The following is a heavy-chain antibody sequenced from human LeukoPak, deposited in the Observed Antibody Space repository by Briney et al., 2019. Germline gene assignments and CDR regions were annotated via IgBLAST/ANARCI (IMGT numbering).Heavy chain of an antibody. D-gene: IGHD1-1*01. Sequence: ASVKVSCKASGYTFTTYGITWIRQAPGQGLEWLGWISPYNGATEYAQNLQDRVSMTTDTSTNTAYIEVKSLKSDDTAVYYCARDSDWNVDYWGQGTLVTVSS. CDR2: ISPYNGAT. J-gene: IGHJ4*02. V-gene: IGHV1-18*01. CDR3: ARDSDWNVDY. CDR1: GYTFTTYG.